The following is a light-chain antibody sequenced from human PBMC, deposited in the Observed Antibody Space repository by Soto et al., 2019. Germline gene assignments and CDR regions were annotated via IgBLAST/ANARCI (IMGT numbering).Light chain of an antibody. Sequence: QAVVTQEPSLTVSPGGTVTLTCASSTGAVTSGFYTSWFQQKPGQSPRALIYSTSKKHSWTPARFSGSLIGGKAALTLSGVQPEDEDDYYCLVFWGGVRVLGTGTKVT. CDR3: LVFWGGVRV. V-gene: IGLV7-43*01. CDR2: STS. J-gene: IGLJ1*01. CDR1: TGAVTSGFY.